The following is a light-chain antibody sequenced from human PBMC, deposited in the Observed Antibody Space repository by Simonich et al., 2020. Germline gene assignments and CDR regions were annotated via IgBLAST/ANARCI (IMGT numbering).Light chain of an antibody. V-gene: IGKV1-9*01. CDR1: QGISSY. Sequence: IQLTQSPSFLSASVGDRVTITCRASQGISSYLAWYQQKPGKAPKLLIYAASTLQSGVPSRFSGSGSGTEFTLTISSLQPEDFATYYCQQYYSTPITFGQGTRLEIK. CDR2: AAS. CDR3: QQYYSTPIT. J-gene: IGKJ5*01.